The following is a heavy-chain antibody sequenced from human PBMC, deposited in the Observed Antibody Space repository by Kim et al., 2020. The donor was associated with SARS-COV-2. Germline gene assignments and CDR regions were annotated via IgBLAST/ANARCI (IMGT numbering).Heavy chain of an antibody. D-gene: IGHD3-9*01. CDR2: ISSSSSYI. CDR1: GFTFSSYS. J-gene: IGHJ6*02. Sequence: GGSLRLSCAASGFTFSSYSMNWVRQAPGKGLEWVSSISSSSSYIYYADSVKGRFTISRDNAKNSLYLQMNSLRAEDTAVYYCARGLQGDYDILTGYYNYYYYGMDVWGQGTTVTVSS. CDR3: ARGLQGDYDILTGYYNYYYYGMDV. V-gene: IGHV3-21*01.